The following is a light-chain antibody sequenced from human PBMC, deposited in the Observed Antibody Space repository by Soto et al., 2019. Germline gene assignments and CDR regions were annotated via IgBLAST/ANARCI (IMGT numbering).Light chain of an antibody. V-gene: IGKV3-15*01. J-gene: IGKJ1*01. CDR2: GAS. CDR3: QQYNNWRT. Sequence: EVVITQSPTTLSVSHGERATLSCRASQSVSSNLAWYQQKFGQPPRLLIYGASTRATGIPARFSGSGSGTEFTLTISSLQSEDFAVYYCQQYNNWRTFAQGTKVDIK. CDR1: QSVSSN.